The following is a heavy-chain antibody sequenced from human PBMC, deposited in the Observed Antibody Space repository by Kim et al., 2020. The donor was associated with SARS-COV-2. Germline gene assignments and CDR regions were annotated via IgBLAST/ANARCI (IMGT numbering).Heavy chain of an antibody. J-gene: IGHJ4*02. CDR2: ISYDGSYK. D-gene: IGHD1-1*01. Sequence: GGSLRLSCAASGFTFSSYGMHWVRQAPGKGLEWVAFISYDGSYKFYADSVKGRFTISRDNSKNTLFLQMDSLRTEDTAVYYCANGREKLGTGATPEFDYWGQGTLVTVSS. CDR1: GFTFSSYG. V-gene: IGHV3-30*18. CDR3: ANGREKLGTGATPEFDY.